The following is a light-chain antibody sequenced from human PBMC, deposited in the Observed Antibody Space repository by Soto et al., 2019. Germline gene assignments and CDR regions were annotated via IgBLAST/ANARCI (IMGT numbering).Light chain of an antibody. Sequence: QSVLTQPPSASGTPGQRVTISCSGSSSNIGSNYVYWYQQVPGTAPRLLMYWASQRPSGVPDRFSGSKSGTSASLAISGLRSEDEADYYCAAWDDTLNGLVFGGGTKLTVL. CDR3: AAWDDTLNGLV. V-gene: IGLV1-47*01. CDR1: SSNIGSNY. CDR2: WAS. J-gene: IGLJ2*01.